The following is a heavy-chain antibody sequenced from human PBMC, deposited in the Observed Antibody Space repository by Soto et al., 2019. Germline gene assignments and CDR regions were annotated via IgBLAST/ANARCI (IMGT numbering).Heavy chain of an antibody. CDR3: ARRYSSSWYFGGWFDP. D-gene: IGHD6-13*01. CDR2: INHSGST. CDR1: GGSFSGYY. V-gene: IGHV4-34*01. J-gene: IGHJ5*02. Sequence: PSETLSLTCAVYGGSFSGYYWSWIRQPPGKGLEWIGEINHSGSTNYNPSLKSRVTISVDTSKNQFSLKLSSVTAADTAVYYCARRYSSSWYFGGWFDPWGQGTLVTVSS.